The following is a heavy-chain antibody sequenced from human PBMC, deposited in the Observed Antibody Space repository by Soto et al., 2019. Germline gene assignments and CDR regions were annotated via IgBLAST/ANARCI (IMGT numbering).Heavy chain of an antibody. CDR3: ARDTAQLPTRYYDYIWGSYRYTSAPDY. CDR2: INAGNGNT. Sequence: GASVKVSCKASGYTFTSYAMHWVRQAPGQRLEWMGWINAGNGNTKYSQKFQGRVTITRDTSASTAYMELSSLRSEDTAVYYCARDTAQLPTRYYDYIWGSYRYTSAPDYWGQGTLVTVSS. V-gene: IGHV1-3*01. CDR1: GYTFTSYA. D-gene: IGHD3-16*02. J-gene: IGHJ4*02.